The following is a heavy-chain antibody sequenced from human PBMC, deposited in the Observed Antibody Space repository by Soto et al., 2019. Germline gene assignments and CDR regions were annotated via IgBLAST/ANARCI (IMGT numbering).Heavy chain of an antibody. CDR2: IKSKNDGGTV. Sequence: EVQLVESGGGLVKPGGSLRLSCAASGFTFTKAWMNWVRQAPGKGLEWVGRIKSKNDGGTVDYAAPVKGRFTISRDDSENTLYLQINSLKIEDTAVYYCTTLPPQNYWGSPGWGQGTTVTVSS. CDR3: TTLPPQNYWGSPG. V-gene: IGHV3-15*07. CDR1: GFTFTKAW. J-gene: IGHJ6*02. D-gene: IGHD3-10*01.